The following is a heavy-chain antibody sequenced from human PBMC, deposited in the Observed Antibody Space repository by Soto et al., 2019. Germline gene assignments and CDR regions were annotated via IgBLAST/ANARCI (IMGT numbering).Heavy chain of an antibody. CDR1: GGSFSGYY. D-gene: IGHD3-3*01. Sequence: SETLSLTCAVYGGSFSGYYWSWIRQPPGKGLEWIGEINHSGSTNYNPSLKSRVTISIDTAKNQFSLKLSSVTAADTAVYYYARLRKKVRGAVINPYYYYGMDVWGQGTTVTVSS. CDR2: INHSGST. J-gene: IGHJ6*02. CDR3: ARLRKKVRGAVINPYYYYGMDV. V-gene: IGHV4-34*01.